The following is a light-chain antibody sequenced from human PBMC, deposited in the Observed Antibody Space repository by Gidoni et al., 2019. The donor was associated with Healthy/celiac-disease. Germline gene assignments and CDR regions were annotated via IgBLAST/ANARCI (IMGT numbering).Light chain of an antibody. V-gene: IGKV1-39*01. Sequence: DIQMTQPPSSLSASVGDRVPITCRASQSISSYLHWYQQKPGKAPKLLIYAASSLQSGVPSRFSGSGSGTDFTLTSSSLQPEDVATYYCQQSYSTPSAFGQGTKVEIK. CDR2: AAS. J-gene: IGKJ1*01. CDR3: QQSYSTPSA. CDR1: QSISSY.